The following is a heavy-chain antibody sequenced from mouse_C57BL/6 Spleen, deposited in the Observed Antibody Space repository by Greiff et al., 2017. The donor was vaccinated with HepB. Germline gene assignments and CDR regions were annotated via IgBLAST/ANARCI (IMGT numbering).Heavy chain of an antibody. CDR2: IDPSDIYT. CDR1: GYTFPSYW. V-gene: IGHV1-69*01. D-gene: IGHD1-1*01. CDR3: ARKSYYGSSYDWYFDV. J-gene: IGHJ1*03. Sequence: QVQLQQSGAELVMPGASVKLSCTASGYTFPSYWMHWVKQRPGQGLEWIGEIDPSDIYTNYNQKFKGKSTLTVDKSSSTAYMQLSSRTSEDSAVYYCARKSYYGSSYDWYFDVWGTGTTVTGSS.